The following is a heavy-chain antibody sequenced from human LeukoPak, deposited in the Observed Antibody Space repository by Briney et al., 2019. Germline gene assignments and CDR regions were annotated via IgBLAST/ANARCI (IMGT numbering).Heavy chain of an antibody. D-gene: IGHD2-15*01. CDR1: GDSVSSNSAA. CDR2: TYYRSKWYN. V-gene: IGHV6-1*01. Sequence: SQTLSLTCALSGDSVSSNSAAWNWIRQSPSRGLEWLGRTYYRSKWYNDYAVSVKSRITINPDTSKNQFSLKLTSVTAADTAVYYCARALNPLPGTYYFDYWGQGTLVTVSS. CDR3: ARALNPLPGTYYFDY. J-gene: IGHJ4*02.